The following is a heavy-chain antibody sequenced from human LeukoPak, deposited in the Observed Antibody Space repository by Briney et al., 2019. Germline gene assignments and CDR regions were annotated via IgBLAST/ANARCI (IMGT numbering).Heavy chain of an antibody. D-gene: IGHD6-19*01. Sequence: ASVKVSCKASGYTFISYDINWVRQATGQGLEWMGWMNPNSGNTGYAQKFQGRVTITRNTSISTAYMELSSLRSEDTAVYYCARGYSSGWFVGYWGQGTLVTVSS. CDR1: GYTFISYD. V-gene: IGHV1-8*03. CDR2: MNPNSGNT. J-gene: IGHJ4*02. CDR3: ARGYSSGWFVGY.